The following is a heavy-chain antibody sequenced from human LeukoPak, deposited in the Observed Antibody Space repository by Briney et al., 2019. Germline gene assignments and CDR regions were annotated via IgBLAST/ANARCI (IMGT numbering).Heavy chain of an antibody. V-gene: IGHV3-7*05. CDR1: GFTFSSYW. CDR2: IKQDGSEK. J-gene: IGHJ4*02. Sequence: SGGSLRLSCAASGFTFSSYWMSWVRQAPGKGLEWVANIKQDGSEKYYVDSVKGRFTISRDNAKNSLYLQMNSLRAEDTAVYYCARDQRYCSSSSCPWEPFDYWGLGTLVTVSS. CDR3: ARDQRYCSSSSCPWEPFDY. D-gene: IGHD2-2*01.